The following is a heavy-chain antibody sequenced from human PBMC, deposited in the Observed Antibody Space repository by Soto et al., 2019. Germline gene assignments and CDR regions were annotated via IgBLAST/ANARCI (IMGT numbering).Heavy chain of an antibody. Sequence: GGSLRLSCAASGFTFDDYAMHWVRQAPGKGLEWVSGISWNSGSIGYADSVKGRFTISRDNAKNSLYLQMNSLRAEDTALYYCAKGSRWDWNYEVFDIWGQGTMVTVSS. V-gene: IGHV3-9*01. D-gene: IGHD1-7*01. CDR2: ISWNSGSI. J-gene: IGHJ3*02. CDR3: AKGSRWDWNYEVFDI. CDR1: GFTFDDYA.